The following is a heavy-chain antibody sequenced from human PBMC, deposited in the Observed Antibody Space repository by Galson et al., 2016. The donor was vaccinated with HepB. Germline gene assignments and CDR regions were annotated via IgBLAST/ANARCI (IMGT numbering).Heavy chain of an antibody. CDR1: GYTFTTYA. CDR2: IITGNGNT. Sequence: SVKVSCKASGYTFTTYALHWVRQAPGQRLEWVGWIITGNGNTKYSQKFQGRVTLTRDTSATTVYMELSSLRSEDTAVYYCASRIGSLYYGYWGKGTLVTVSS. V-gene: IGHV1-3*04. D-gene: IGHD3-10*01. J-gene: IGHJ4*02. CDR3: ASRIGSLYYGY.